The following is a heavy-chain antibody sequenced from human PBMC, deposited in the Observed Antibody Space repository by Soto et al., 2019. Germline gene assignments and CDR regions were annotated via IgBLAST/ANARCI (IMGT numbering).Heavy chain of an antibody. CDR1: VYNFNTYG. J-gene: IGHJ4*02. Sequence: QVQLMQSGAEVRRPGTSMRISCTTSVYNFNTYGIIWVRQAPGQGLEWMGWISGYNGYTKYAQNFEDRVTLSTDPSTSTAFLELRNLRSGDTALYFCARDRDYSHTDADIDYWGQGTLVTVSS. D-gene: IGHD3-16*01. CDR2: ISGYNGYT. V-gene: IGHV1-18*01. CDR3: ARDRDYSHTDADIDY.